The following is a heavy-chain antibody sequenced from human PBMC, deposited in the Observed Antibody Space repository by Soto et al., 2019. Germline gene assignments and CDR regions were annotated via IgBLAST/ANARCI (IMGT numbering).Heavy chain of an antibody. CDR1: GFTFSNYD. CDR3: AREGSVSSSDYYAYYYGMDV. V-gene: IGHV3-48*03. D-gene: IGHD3-10*01. Sequence: GGSLRLSCAASGFTFSNYDINWVRQAPGKGPEWISHISSSGGIIYYADSVKGRFTISRDNAKNSLYLQMNSLGGEDTAVYYCAREGSVSSSDYYAYYYGMDVWGQGTTVTVSS. CDR2: ISSSGGII. J-gene: IGHJ6*02.